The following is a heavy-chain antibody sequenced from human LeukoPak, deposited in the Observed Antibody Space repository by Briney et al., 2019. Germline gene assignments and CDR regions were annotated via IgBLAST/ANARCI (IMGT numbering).Heavy chain of an antibody. CDR2: INPNSGGT. V-gene: IGHV1-2*06. CDR1: GYTFTGYY. CDR3: ARGDSRGDYYYYYMDV. J-gene: IGHJ6*03. D-gene: IGHD2-21*02. Sequence: ASVKVSCKASGYTFTGYYMHWVRQAPGQGLEWMGRINPNSGGTNYAQKFQGRVTMTRDTSISTAYMEPSRLRSDDTAVYYCARGDSRGDYYYYYMDVWGKGTTVTVSS.